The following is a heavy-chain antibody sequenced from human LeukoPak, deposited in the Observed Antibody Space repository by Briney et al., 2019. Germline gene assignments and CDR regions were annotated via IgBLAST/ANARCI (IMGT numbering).Heavy chain of an antibody. CDR3: AREPMVRDFNWFDP. J-gene: IGHJ5*02. V-gene: IGHV1-2*06. CDR1: GYTFTGYY. Sequence: EASVKVSCKASGYTFTGYYMHWVRQAPGQGLEWMGRINPNSGGTNYAQKFQGRVTMTRDTSISTAYMELSRLTSDDTAVYYCAREPMVRDFNWFDPWGQGTLVTVSS. D-gene: IGHD3-10*01. CDR2: INPNSGGT.